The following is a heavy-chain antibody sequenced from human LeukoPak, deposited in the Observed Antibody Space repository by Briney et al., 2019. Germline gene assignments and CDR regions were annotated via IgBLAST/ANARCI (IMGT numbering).Heavy chain of an antibody. Sequence: ASVKVSCKASGYTFTSYGISWVRQAPQQGLDWMGWISAYNGNTNYAQKPHGRVTITTDTSTSTAYMELRSLVSADTAVYYCARDSKSRSGYDCVDYWGQGTLVTVSS. CDR1: GYTFTSYG. CDR3: ARDSKSRSGYDCVDY. D-gene: IGHD5-12*01. V-gene: IGHV1-18*01. J-gene: IGHJ4*02. CDR2: ISAYNGNT.